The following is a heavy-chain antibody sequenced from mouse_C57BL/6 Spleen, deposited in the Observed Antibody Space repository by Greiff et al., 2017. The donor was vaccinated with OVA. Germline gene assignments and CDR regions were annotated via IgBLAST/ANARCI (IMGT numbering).Heavy chain of an antibody. V-gene: IGHV1-15*01. CDR2: IDPETGGT. D-gene: IGHD1-1*01. CDR1: GYTFTDYE. J-gene: IGHJ4*01. CDR3: TRGDGSSSSYAMDY. Sequence: LVESGAELVRPGASVTLSCKASGYTFTDYEMHWVKQTPVHGLEWIGAIDPETGGTAYNQKFKGKAILTADKSSSTAYMELRSLTSEDSAVYYCTRGDGSSSSYAMDYWGQGTSVTVSS.